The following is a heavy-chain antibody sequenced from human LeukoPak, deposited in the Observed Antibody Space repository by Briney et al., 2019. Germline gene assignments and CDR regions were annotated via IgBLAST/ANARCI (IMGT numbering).Heavy chain of an antibody. CDR2: VSGIGDKT. V-gene: IGHV3-23*01. CDR3: ARDFHDSSGYYFDY. J-gene: IGHJ4*02. CDR1: GFTFSGYT. Sequence: GGSLRLFCAASGFTFSGYTMSWVRQAPGKGLEWVSAVSGIGDKTFYADSVKGRFTISRDNSKGTLYLQMNSLRAEDTALYYCARDFHDSSGYYFDYWGQGTLVTVSS. D-gene: IGHD3-22*01.